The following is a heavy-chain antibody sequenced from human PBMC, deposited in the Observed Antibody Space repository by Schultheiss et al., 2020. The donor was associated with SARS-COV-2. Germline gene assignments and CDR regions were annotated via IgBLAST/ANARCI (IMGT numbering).Heavy chain of an antibody. CDR2: IYYSGST. Sequence: SETLSLTCTVSGGSISSGDYYWSWIRQPPGKGLEWIGYIYYSGSTYYNPSLKSRVTISVDTSKNQFSLKLSSVTAADTAVYYCARTGEVLYGMDVWGQGTTVTVSS. CDR1: GGSISSGDYY. D-gene: IGHD7-27*01. J-gene: IGHJ6*02. V-gene: IGHV4-30-4*01. CDR3: ARTGEVLYGMDV.